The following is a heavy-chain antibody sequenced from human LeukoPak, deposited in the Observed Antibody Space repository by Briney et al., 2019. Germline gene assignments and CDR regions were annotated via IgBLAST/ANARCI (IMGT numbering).Heavy chain of an antibody. V-gene: IGHV4-39*07. CDR3: ARASSRGGFDY. J-gene: IGHJ4*02. D-gene: IGHD3-16*01. Sequence: PSETLSLTFTVSGGSISSSSYYWGWIRQPPGKGLEWIGSIYYSGSTYYNPSLKSRVTISVDTSKNQFSLKLSSVTAADTAVYYCARASSRGGFDYWGQGTLVTVSS. CDR2: IYYSGST. CDR1: GGSISSSSYY.